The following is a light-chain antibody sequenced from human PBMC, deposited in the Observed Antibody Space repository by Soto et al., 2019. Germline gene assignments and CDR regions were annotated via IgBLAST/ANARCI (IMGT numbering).Light chain of an antibody. Sequence: QSALTQPASVSGSPGQSIAISCTGTSSDVGAYNYVSWYQHHPGKAPKLMIYEVGNRPSGISDRFSGSKSGNTASLTISGLQAEDEADYYCNSYTSSTTLLFGGGTKLTVL. CDR1: SSDVGAYNY. CDR2: EVG. J-gene: IGLJ2*01. V-gene: IGLV2-14*01. CDR3: NSYTSSTTLL.